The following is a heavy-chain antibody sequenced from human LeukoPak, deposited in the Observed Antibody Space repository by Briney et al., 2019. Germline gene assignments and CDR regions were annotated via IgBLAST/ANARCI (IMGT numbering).Heavy chain of an antibody. Sequence: GGSLRLSCAASGFSFSSHWMSWVRQAPGKGLGWVASTKQDGTGKYYVDSVKGRFTISRDNDKNSLYLQMNSLRAEDTAVYYCVRDGITVAGDYWGQGTLVTVSS. V-gene: IGHV3-7*01. CDR3: VRDGITVAGDY. CDR2: TKQDGTGK. CDR1: GFSFSSHW. J-gene: IGHJ4*02. D-gene: IGHD6-19*01.